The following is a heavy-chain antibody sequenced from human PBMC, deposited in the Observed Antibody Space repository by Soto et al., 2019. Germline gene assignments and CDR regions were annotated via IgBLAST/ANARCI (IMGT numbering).Heavy chain of an antibody. Sequence: ASVKVSCKASGYTFTGYYMHWVRQAPGQGLEWMGWINPNSGGTNYAQKLQGRVTMTRDTSISTAYMELSRLRSDDTAVYYCARDKLVVAARYYYYYGMDVWGQGTTVTVSS. CDR1: GYTFTGYY. J-gene: IGHJ6*02. D-gene: IGHD2-15*01. CDR2: INPNSGGT. CDR3: ARDKLVVAARYYYYYGMDV. V-gene: IGHV1-2*02.